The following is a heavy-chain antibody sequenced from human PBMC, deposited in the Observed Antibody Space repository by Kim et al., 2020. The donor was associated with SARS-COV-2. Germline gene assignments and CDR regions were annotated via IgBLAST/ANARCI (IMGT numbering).Heavy chain of an antibody. V-gene: IGHV1-69*04. D-gene: IGHD3-10*01. Sequence: YAQKFQGRVTIPADKSTSTAYMELSSLRSEDTAVYYCARDGGGPGWYFDLWGRGTLVTVSS. J-gene: IGHJ2*01. CDR3: ARDGGGPGWYFDL.